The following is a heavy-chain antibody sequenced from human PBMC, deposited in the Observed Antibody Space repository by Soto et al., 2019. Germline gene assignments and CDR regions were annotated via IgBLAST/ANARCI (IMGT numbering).Heavy chain of an antibody. Sequence: QVQLVESGGGLVKPGGSLRLSCAASGFTFSDYYMSWIRQAPGKGLEWVSYISSSSSYTNYADSVKGRFTISRDNAKNSLYLKMNSLRAEDTAVYYCAKIVVVVAATLRDDAFDIWGQGTMVTVSS. J-gene: IGHJ3*02. CDR2: ISSSSSYT. CDR1: GFTFSDYY. V-gene: IGHV3-11*06. D-gene: IGHD2-15*01. CDR3: AKIVVVVAATLRDDAFDI.